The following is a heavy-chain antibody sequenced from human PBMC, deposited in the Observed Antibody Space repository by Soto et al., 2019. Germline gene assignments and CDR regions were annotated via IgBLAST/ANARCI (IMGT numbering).Heavy chain of an antibody. CDR3: ARVRGYSYGYGLFDY. D-gene: IGHD5-18*01. CDR1: GCSIISGGYY. Sequence: SETQSLTSTLSGCSIISGGYYWSWIRKPPGKGLEWIGYIYYSGSTNYNPSLKSRVTISVDTSKNQFSLKLSPVTAADTAVYYCARVRGYSYGYGLFDYWGQGTLVTVSS. CDR2: IYYSGST. J-gene: IGHJ4*02. V-gene: IGHV4-61*08.